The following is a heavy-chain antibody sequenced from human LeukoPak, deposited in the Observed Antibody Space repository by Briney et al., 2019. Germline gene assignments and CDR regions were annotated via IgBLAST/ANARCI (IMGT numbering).Heavy chain of an antibody. D-gene: IGHD3-3*01. Sequence: SETLSPTCTVSGGSISSYYWSWIRQPPGKGLEWIGYIYYSGSTNYNPSLKSRVTISVGTSKNQFSLKLSSVTAADTAVYYCARETILYGMDVWGQGTTVTVSS. CDR2: IYYSGST. CDR1: GGSISSYY. CDR3: ARETILYGMDV. V-gene: IGHV4-59*01. J-gene: IGHJ6*02.